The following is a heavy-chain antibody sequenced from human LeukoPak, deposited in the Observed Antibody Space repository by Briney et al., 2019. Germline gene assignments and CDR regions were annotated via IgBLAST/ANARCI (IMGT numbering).Heavy chain of an antibody. CDR3: AKAPEGVVPAEFSMDV. CDR1: GFTFSSYG. CDR2: IRYDGSNK. V-gene: IGHV3-30*02. J-gene: IGHJ6*03. D-gene: IGHD2-2*01. Sequence: GGSLRLSCAASGFTFSSYGMHWVRQAPGKGLEWVAFIRYDGSNKYYADSVKGRFTISRDNSKNTLHLQMNSLRAEDTAVYYCAKAPEGVVPAEFSMDVWGKGTTVTISS.